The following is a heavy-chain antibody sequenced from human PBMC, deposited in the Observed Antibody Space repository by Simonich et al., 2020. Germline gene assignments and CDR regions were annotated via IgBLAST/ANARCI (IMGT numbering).Heavy chain of an antibody. J-gene: IGHJ3*02. CDR1: GYTFTGYY. CDR2: TNTNSGGK. CDR3: ARVRFEAFDI. Sequence: QVQLVQSGAEVKKPGASVKVSCKASGYTFTGYYMHWVRQAPGQGLGWRGWTNTNSGGKNYAQKFQGRVTMTRDTSISTAYMELSRLRSDDTAVYYCARVRFEAFDIWGQGTMVTVSS. V-gene: IGHV1-2*02.